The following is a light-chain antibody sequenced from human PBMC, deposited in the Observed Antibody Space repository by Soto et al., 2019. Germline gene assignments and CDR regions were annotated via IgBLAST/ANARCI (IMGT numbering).Light chain of an antibody. CDR1: QTVNAN. Sequence: EIVLTQSAGAVSLSPGERATLYYRSSQTVNANFLAWYQQKPGQAPRLLIYGASTRATGISARFSGSGSGTEFTLTISSLQSEDFAVYYCQQYNNWPPITFGQGTRLEIK. CDR2: GAS. CDR3: QQYNNWPPIT. J-gene: IGKJ5*01. V-gene: IGKV3-15*01.